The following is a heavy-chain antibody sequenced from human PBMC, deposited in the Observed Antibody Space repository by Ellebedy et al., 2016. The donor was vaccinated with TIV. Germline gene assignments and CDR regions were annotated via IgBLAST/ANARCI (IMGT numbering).Heavy chain of an antibody. CDR3: AKDQHFWSGPGPQ. Sequence: PGGSLRLSCAASGFTFSDYGMHWVRQAPGKGLEWVAVISYDGSSRYYADSVKGRFTISRDNSRNTLSLQMNSLRAEDTALYYCAKDQHFWSGPGPQWGQGALATVSS. D-gene: IGHD3-3*02. J-gene: IGHJ4*02. CDR2: ISYDGSSR. V-gene: IGHV3-30*18. CDR1: GFTFSDYG.